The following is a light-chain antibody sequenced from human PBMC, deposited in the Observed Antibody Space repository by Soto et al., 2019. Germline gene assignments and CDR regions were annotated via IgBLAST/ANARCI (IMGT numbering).Light chain of an antibody. J-gene: IGLJ2*01. CDR1: SSDVGGYNY. V-gene: IGLV2-14*01. Sequence: QSVLTQPASVSGSPGQSITISCTGTSSDVGGYNYVSWYQQHPGKAPKLMIYDVSNRPSGVSNRFSGSKSGNTASLTISGLQAEDEDDYYCSSYTSSSIVVFGGGTKLTVL. CDR3: SSYTSSSIVV. CDR2: DVS.